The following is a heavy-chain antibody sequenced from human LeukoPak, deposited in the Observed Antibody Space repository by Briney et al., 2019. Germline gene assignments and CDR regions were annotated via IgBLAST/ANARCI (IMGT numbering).Heavy chain of an antibody. J-gene: IGHJ4*02. D-gene: IGHD3-22*01. CDR2: INPNSGYT. CDR1: GYTVTGYY. Sequence: ASVKVSCKASGYTVTGYYIHWVRQAPGQGLDWMGWINPNSGYTHSAQNFQGRLTMTRDTSTDTAYMELSSLRSDDTAVYYCARGSYYSDSSGYFDYWGRGTLVTVSS. CDR3: ARGSYYSDSSGYFDY. V-gene: IGHV1-2*02.